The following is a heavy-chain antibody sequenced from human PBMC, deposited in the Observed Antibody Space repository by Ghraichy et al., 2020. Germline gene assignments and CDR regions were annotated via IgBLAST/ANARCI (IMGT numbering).Heavy chain of an antibody. D-gene: IGHD2-15*01. V-gene: IGHV4-39*01. Sequence: SETLSLTCSVSGGSISSSRYFWGWIRQPPGKGLEWIGTIYYSGSTYYNPSLKSRVTISVDTSKNQFSLKLRSVTAADTAVYYCARHDYCSGGNCVLSHSDYGMGVWGQGTSVTVSS. CDR2: IYYSGST. CDR3: ARHDYCSGGNCVLSHSDYGMGV. J-gene: IGHJ6*02. CDR1: GGSISSSRYF.